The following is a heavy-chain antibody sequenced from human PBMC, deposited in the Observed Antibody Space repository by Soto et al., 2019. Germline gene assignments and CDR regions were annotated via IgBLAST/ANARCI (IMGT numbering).Heavy chain of an antibody. D-gene: IGHD6-19*01. J-gene: IGHJ6*03. Sequence: GESLKISCKGSGYSFTSYWIGWVRQMPGKGLEWMGIIYPGDSDTRYSPSFQGQVTISADKSISTAYLQWSSLKASDTAMYYCARQALSSGWWNYYYMDVWGKGTTVTVSS. CDR1: GYSFTSYW. CDR2: IYPGDSDT. CDR3: ARQALSSGWWNYYYMDV. V-gene: IGHV5-51*01.